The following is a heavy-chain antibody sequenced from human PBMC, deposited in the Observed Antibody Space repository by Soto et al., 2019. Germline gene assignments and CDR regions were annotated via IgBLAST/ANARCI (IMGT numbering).Heavy chain of an antibody. V-gene: IGHV3-23*01. D-gene: IGHD3-22*01. CDR2: ISGANNNT. CDR1: GFIFSTYA. Sequence: GSLRLSCAASGFIFSTYAMTWVRQAPGKGLDWVSVISGANNNTWYANSVKGRPTISRDNSKNTLYLQMNSLRAEDTAVYYCARDYFEDFWGQGTLVTVSS. CDR3: ARDYFEDF. J-gene: IGHJ4*02.